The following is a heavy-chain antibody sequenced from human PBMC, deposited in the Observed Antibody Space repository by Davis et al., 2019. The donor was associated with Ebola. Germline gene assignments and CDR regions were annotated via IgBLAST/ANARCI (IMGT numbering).Heavy chain of an antibody. J-gene: IGHJ4*02. CDR1: GYTFTGYY. CDR3: ASTRYRGSYRDY. Sequence: ASVKVSCKASGYTFTGYYMHWVRQAPGQGLEWMGIINPSGGSTSYAQKFQGRVTMTRDTSTSTVYMELSSLRSEDTAVYYCASTRYRGSYRDYWGQGTLVTVSS. V-gene: IGHV1-46*01. CDR2: INPSGGST. D-gene: IGHD1-26*01.